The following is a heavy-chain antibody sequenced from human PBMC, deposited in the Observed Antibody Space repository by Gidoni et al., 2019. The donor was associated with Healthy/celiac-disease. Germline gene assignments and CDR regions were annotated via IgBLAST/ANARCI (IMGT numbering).Heavy chain of an antibody. CDR1: GGSIRSGGYY. Sequence: QVQLQESGPGLVKPSQTLSLTCTVSGGSIRSGGYYWSWIRQHPGKGLEWIGYIYYSGSTYYNPSLKSRVTISVDTSKNQFSLKLSSVTAADTAVYYCASHCSGGSCYSSTFDYWGQGTLVTVSS. J-gene: IGHJ4*02. V-gene: IGHV4-31*03. CDR2: IYYSGST. D-gene: IGHD2-15*01. CDR3: ASHCSGGSCYSSTFDY.